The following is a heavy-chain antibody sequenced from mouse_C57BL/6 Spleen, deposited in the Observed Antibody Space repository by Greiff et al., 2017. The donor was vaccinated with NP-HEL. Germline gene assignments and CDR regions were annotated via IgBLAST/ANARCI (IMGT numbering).Heavy chain of an antibody. CDR1: GFTFSDAW. Sequence: EVQLQQSGGGLVQPGGSMKLSCAASGFTFSDAWMDWVRQSPEKGLEWVAEIRNKANNHATYYAESVKGRFTISRDDSKSSVYLQMNSLRAEDTGIYYCTRGYYYGSSPWDFDVWGTGTTVTVSS. CDR3: TRGYYYGSSPWDFDV. CDR2: IRNKANNHAT. J-gene: IGHJ1*03. D-gene: IGHD1-1*01. V-gene: IGHV6-6*01.